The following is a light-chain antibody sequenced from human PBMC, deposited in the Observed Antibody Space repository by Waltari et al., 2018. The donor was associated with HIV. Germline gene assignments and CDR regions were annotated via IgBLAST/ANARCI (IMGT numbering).Light chain of an antibody. CDR1: QSVSSF. J-gene: IGKJ5*01. CDR3: QEYSSWPPIT. V-gene: IGKV3-11*01. CDR2: YES. Sequence: EIVLTQSPATLSLSPGERATLSCRASQSVSSFLAWYQQKPGQAPRLLIYYESNRATGIPARFTGSGSGTDFTLTISSLEPEDFAVYYCQEYSSWPPITFGQGTRLEIK.